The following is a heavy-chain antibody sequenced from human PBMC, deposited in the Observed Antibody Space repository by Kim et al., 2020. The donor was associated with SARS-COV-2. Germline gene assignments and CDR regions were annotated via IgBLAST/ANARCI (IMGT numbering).Heavy chain of an antibody. J-gene: IGHJ4*02. CDR3: AKPVSVAARRGKNYTDY. V-gene: IGHV3-23*01. D-gene: IGHD6-6*01. Sequence: VKGRFTISRENSKNPLYQQANSLRAEDTAVYYCAKPVSVAARRGKNYTDYWGQGTLVTVSS.